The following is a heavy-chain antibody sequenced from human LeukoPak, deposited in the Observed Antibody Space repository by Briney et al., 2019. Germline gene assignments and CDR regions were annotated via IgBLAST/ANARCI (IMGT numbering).Heavy chain of an antibody. CDR3: ARVSVGATMLAYFDY. Sequence: ASVKVSCKASGYTFTNYYMHWVRQAPGQGLEWMGIINPSGGITDYAQKFQGRVTMTRDMSTSTVYMELSSLRSEDTAVYYCARVSVGATMLAYFDYWGQGTLVTVSS. CDR1: GYTFTNYY. J-gene: IGHJ4*02. D-gene: IGHD1-26*01. V-gene: IGHV1-46*01. CDR2: INPSGGIT.